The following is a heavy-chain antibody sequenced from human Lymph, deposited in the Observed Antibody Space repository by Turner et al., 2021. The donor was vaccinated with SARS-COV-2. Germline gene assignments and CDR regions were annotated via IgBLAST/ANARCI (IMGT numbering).Heavy chain of an antibody. CDR1: GGSFSSHV. V-gene: IGHV1-69*01. CDR2: IIPMFGTA. CDR3: ARVGSSVVPYYYYGMDV. D-gene: IGHD3-22*01. J-gene: IGHJ6*02. Sequence: QVQLVRSGAEVKKPGASVKVSCKATGGSFSSHVISWVRPAPGQGLELMGGIIPMFGTANYAQKFQGRVTITADESTSTAYMELTSLRSEDTAVYYCARVGSSVVPYYYYGMDVWGQGTTVTVSS.